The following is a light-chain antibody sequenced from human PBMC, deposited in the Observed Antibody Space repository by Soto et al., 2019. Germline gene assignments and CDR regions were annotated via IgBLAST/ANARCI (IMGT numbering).Light chain of an antibody. J-gene: IGKJ1*01. V-gene: IGKV1-5*01. Sequence: IHMTHSPSTLPASVLARVTITFLASQSVSGWLAWYQQKPGEAPKLLIYDASALPRGVPSRFSGSGSGTKFTLTIASLQPDDFATYYCQQYETCSGTFGPGTKVDIK. CDR2: DAS. CDR3: QQYETCSGT. CDR1: QSVSGW.